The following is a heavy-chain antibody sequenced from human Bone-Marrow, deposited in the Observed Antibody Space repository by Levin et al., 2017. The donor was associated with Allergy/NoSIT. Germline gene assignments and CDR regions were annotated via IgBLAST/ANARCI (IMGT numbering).Heavy chain of an antibody. D-gene: IGHD2-2*01. J-gene: IGHJ6*02. CDR2: IIPIFGTA. Sequence: KISCKASGGTFSSYAISWVRQAPGQGLEWMGGIIPIFGTANYAQKFQGRVTITADESTSTAYMELSSLRSEDTAVYYCARDPLYCSSTSCYWGAKYYYYGMDVWGQGTTVTVSS. V-gene: IGHV1-69*01. CDR3: ARDPLYCSSTSCYWGAKYYYYGMDV. CDR1: GGTFSSYA.